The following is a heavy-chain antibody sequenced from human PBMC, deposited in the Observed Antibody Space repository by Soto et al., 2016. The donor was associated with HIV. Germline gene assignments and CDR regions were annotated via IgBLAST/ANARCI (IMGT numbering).Heavy chain of an antibody. D-gene: IGHD6-13*01. V-gene: IGHV3-7*01. CDR2: IKQDGSEK. Sequence: EVQLVESGGGLVQPGGSLRLSCAASGFTFSSYWMSWVRQAPGKGLEWVANIKQDGSEKYYVDSVKGRFTISRDNAKNSLYLQMNSLRAEDTAVYYCARDQRTYSRISPIDYWGQGTLVTVSS. CDR1: GFTFSSYW. J-gene: IGHJ4*02. CDR3: ARDQRTYSRISPIDY.